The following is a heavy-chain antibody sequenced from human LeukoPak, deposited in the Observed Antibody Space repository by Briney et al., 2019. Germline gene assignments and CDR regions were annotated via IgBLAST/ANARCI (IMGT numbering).Heavy chain of an antibody. CDR1: GGSISSGGYY. CDR3: AIDNRDDYYDSSGFFGAFDI. D-gene: IGHD3-22*01. Sequence: SQTLSLTCTVSGGSISSGGYYWNWIRQHPGKGLEWIGYIYYSGSTYYNPSLRSRLTISVDTSKNQFSLKLSSVTAADTAVYYCAIDNRDDYYDSSGFFGAFDIWGQGTMVTVSS. CDR2: IYYSGST. V-gene: IGHV4-31*03. J-gene: IGHJ3*02.